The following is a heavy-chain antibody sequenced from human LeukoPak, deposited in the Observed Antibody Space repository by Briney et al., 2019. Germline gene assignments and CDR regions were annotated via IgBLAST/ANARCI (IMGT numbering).Heavy chain of an antibody. Sequence: SETLSLTCTVSGDSITNDNWWSWVRQPPGKGLEWIGEIYHSGGTNYNPSLKTRVTISVDTSKDQFSLKLSSVTAADTAVYYCARDGGYGAFDIWGQGTMVTVSS. J-gene: IGHJ3*02. CDR2: IYHSGGT. D-gene: IGHD1-26*01. CDR3: ARDGGYGAFDI. CDR1: GDSITNDNW. V-gene: IGHV4-4*02.